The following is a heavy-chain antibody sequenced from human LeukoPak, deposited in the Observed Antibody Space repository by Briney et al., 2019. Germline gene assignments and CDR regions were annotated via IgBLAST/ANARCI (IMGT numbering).Heavy chain of an antibody. CDR1: GFTFSSYG. D-gene: IGHD2/OR15-2a*01. CDR2: VRYDGSNK. V-gene: IGHV3-30*02. Sequence: QAGGSLRLSCAASGFTFSSYGMHWVRQAPGKGLEWVAFVRYDGSNKYYADSVKGRFTISRDSSKNTLYLQMNSLRPEDTAVYYCAKDDYFAFDYWGQGTLVTVSS. J-gene: IGHJ4*02. CDR3: AKDDYFAFDY.